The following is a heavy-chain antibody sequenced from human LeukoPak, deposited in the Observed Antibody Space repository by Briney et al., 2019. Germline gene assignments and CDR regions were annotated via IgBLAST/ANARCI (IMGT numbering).Heavy chain of an antibody. CDR1: GFTVITND. CDR2: IQQDGSEK. V-gene: IGHV3-7*01. J-gene: IGHJ4*02. Sequence: GGSLRLSCAASGFTVITNDMTWVCQAPGKGLEWVANIQQDGSEKKYVDSVKGRFTISRDNAKNSLYLQMDSLRAEDTAVYYCVRLRYTYGKNFDCWGQGTLVTVSS. D-gene: IGHD5-18*01. CDR3: VRLRYTYGKNFDC.